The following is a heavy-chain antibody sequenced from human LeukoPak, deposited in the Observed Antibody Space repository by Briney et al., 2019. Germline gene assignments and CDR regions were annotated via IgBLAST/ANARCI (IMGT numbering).Heavy chain of an antibody. CDR2: IYYSGST. CDR3: VRGRVRGVTYD. CDR1: GGSISSYY. Sequence: SETLSLTCTVSGGSISSYYWSWIRQPPGKGLEWIGYIYYSGSTNYNPSLKSRVTISVDTSKNQFSLKLSSVTAADTAVYYCVRGRVRGVTYDWGQGTLVTVSS. D-gene: IGHD3-10*01. J-gene: IGHJ4*02. V-gene: IGHV4-59*01.